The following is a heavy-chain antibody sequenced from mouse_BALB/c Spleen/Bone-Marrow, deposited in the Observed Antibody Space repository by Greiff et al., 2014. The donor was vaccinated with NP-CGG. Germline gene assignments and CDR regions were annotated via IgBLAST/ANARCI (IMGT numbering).Heavy chain of an antibody. D-gene: IGHD1-1*01. J-gene: IGHJ4*01. V-gene: IGHV1-61*01. CDR3: ARFYYYGSTYYYALDY. CDR1: GYSFSSYW. CDR2: VHPSDSET. Sequence: QVQLKESGAELGRPGGSVKLSCKASGYSFSSYWMNWGKQRPGQGLGWIGMVHPSDSETRLNQIFKDKATLTVDKSSSTAYMQLSSPTSEDSAVYYCARFYYYGSTYYYALDYWGQGTSVTVSS.